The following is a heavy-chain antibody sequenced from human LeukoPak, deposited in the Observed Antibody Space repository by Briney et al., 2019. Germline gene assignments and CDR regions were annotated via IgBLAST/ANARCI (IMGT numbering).Heavy chain of an antibody. D-gene: IGHD5-18*01. CDR1: GGSICSSSYC. V-gene: IGHV4-39*01. CDR2: MRYSGST. J-gene: IGHJ6*02. CDR3: ARQEYSSGCHYYDGMDV. Sequence: PSETLSLTCTVSGGSICSSSYCWGWIRQPPGKGLEWIGSMRYSGSTFYNPSLKSRVTMSVDTSMNQFSLKLSSMTAADTAVYYCARQEYSSGCHYYDGMDVWGQGTTVTVSS.